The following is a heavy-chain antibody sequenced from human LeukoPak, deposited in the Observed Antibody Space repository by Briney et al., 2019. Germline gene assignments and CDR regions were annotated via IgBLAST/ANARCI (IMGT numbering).Heavy chain of an antibody. D-gene: IGHD6-19*01. CDR2: IYYSGST. J-gene: IGHJ4*02. V-gene: IGHV4-59*05. Sequence: SETLSLTCTVSGGSISSCYWSWIRQPPGKGLEWIGSIYYSGSTYYNPSLKSRVTISVDTSKNQFSLKLSSVTAADTAVYYCARKGSSGWYDPLYFDYWGQGTLVTVSS. CDR1: GGSISSCY. CDR3: ARKGSSGWYDPLYFDY.